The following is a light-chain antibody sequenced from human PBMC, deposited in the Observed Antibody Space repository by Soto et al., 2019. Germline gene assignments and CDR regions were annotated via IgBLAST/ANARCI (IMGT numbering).Light chain of an antibody. J-gene: IGLJ1*01. Sequence: QSALTQPPSASGSRGQSVSISCAGTSSDVGGYNFVSWYQQHPGKAPKLILYEVTKRPSGVPDRFSGSKSGNTASLTVSGLQTEDEAHYYCSSYAGSKNRYVFGTGTKVTVL. CDR3: SSYAGSKNRYV. CDR1: SSDVGGYNF. CDR2: EVT. V-gene: IGLV2-8*01.